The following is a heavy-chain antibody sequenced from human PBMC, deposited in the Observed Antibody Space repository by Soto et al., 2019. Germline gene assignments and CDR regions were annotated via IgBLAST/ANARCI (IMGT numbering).Heavy chain of an antibody. CDR3: AREWSTSGDLDF. CDR1: GFTFSSHS. J-gene: IGHJ4*02. CDR2: ISYDGSIK. Sequence: QVQLVESGGGVVQPGRSLRLSCAASGFTFSSHSIQWVRQAPGKGLEWVAVISYDGSIKYYADSVKGRFTISRDNSKNTAYLQMNSLRVEDTAVFYCAREWSTSGDLDFWGQGTLVSVSS. D-gene: IGHD3-10*01. V-gene: IGHV3-30-3*01.